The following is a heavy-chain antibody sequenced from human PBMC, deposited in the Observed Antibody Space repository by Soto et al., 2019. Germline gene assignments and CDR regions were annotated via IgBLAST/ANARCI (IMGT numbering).Heavy chain of an antibody. CDR3: TRGPPRVQWFDP. Sequence: SETLSLTCTVSGGAVSSGTYYWSWIRQPPGKGLEWIGHIYFTGSTNYNPSLKSRVTMSLDTSRNQFSLKLSSVTAADTAVYYCTRGPPRVQWFDPWGLGLLVTVSS. CDR2: IYFTGST. V-gene: IGHV4-61*01. J-gene: IGHJ5*02. CDR1: GGAVSSGTYY.